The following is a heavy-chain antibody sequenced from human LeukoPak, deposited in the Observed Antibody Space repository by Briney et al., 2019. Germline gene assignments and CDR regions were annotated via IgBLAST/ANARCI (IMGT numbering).Heavy chain of an antibody. J-gene: IGHJ4*02. CDR1: GFSFSKYW. D-gene: IGHD2-21*02. V-gene: IGHV3-7*05. Sequence: AGGSLRLSCAGSGFSFSKYWMNWVRQAPGKGLEWMANIQQDGSGTYYVDSVKGRFTISRDNARNSLSLQMNSLRADDTAVYYCARGDKHALDYWGQGALVTVSS. CDR2: IQQDGSGT. CDR3: ARGDKHALDY.